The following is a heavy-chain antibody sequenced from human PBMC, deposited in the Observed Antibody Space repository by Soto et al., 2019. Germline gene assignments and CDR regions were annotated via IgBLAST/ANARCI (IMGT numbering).Heavy chain of an antibody. J-gene: IGHJ4*02. CDR3: ARDRTQLWLRY. Sequence: QVQLVQSGAEVKKPGASVKVSCKASGYTFTSYYMHWVRQAPGQGLEWMGIINPSGGSTSYAQKLQGIVTMTRDTSTSTVYMELSSLRSEDTAVYYCARDRTQLWLRYWGQGTLVTVSS. V-gene: IGHV1-46*01. CDR1: GYTFTSYY. CDR2: INPSGGST. D-gene: IGHD5-18*01.